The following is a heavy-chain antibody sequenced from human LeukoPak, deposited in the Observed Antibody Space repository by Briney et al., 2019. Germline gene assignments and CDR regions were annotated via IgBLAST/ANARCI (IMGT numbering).Heavy chain of an antibody. Sequence: SQTLSLTCVVSGAAISSGGFSWSWIRQPPGKGLEWIGYIYYSGSTYYNPSLKSRVTISVDTSKNQFSLKLSSVTAADTAVYYCARDGGNWNYYWSEEGNWFDPWGQGTLVTVSS. CDR2: IYYSGST. CDR1: GAAISSGGFS. V-gene: IGHV4-30-4*07. J-gene: IGHJ5*02. D-gene: IGHD1-7*01. CDR3: ARDGGNWNYYWSEEGNWFDP.